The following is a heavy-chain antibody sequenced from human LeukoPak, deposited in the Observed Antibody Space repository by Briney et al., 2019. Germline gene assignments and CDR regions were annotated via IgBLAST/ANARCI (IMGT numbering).Heavy chain of an antibody. D-gene: IGHD4-11*01. V-gene: IGHV3-21*01. Sequence: GGSLRLSCAASGFTFSDYAMTWVRQAPGKGLEWVSSISSSSSYIYYADSVKGRFTISRDNAKNSLYLQMNSLRAEDTAVYYCARGPHLYSEALDYWGQGTLVTVSS. CDR2: ISSSSSYI. CDR1: GFTFSDYA. J-gene: IGHJ4*02. CDR3: ARGPHLYSEALDY.